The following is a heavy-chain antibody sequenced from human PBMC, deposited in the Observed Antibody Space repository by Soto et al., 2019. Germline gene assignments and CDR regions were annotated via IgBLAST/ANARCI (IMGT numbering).Heavy chain of an antibody. Sequence: EVQLVESGGGLVQPGGSLRLSCAASGFTFSYYWMYWVRKAPGKGLLWVSRINTDGSSISYADSVKGRFTVSRDNAKNTLYLQMNSLRAEDTAVYYCARDEGRQGPEYFHHWGQGTLVTVSS. V-gene: IGHV3-74*01. CDR1: GFTFSYYW. CDR2: INTDGSSI. J-gene: IGHJ1*01. CDR3: ARDEGRQGPEYFHH.